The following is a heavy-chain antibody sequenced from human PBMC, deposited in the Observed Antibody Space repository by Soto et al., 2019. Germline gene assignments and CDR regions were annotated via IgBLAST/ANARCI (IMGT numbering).Heavy chain of an antibody. CDR3: ARDQSTVTTRSYYDGMDV. Sequence: GASVKVSCKASGYTFTTYYMHWVRQAPGQGLEWMGWISAYSGNTFQAQNVQGRVTMTTDTFTSTAYMELRGLRSDDTAVYYCARDQSTVTTRSYYDGMDVWGQGTTVTVSS. CDR1: GYTFTTYY. D-gene: IGHD4-4*01. V-gene: IGHV1-18*04. J-gene: IGHJ6*02. CDR2: ISAYSGNT.